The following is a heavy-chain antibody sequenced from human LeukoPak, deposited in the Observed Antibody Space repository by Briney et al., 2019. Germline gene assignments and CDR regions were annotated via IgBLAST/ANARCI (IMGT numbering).Heavy chain of an antibody. D-gene: IGHD5-24*01. CDR1: GGSISSSSYY. CDR2: IYYSGST. CDR3: ARGEMATMRLYFTAFGV. V-gene: IGHV4-39*07. J-gene: IGHJ3*01. Sequence: KPSETLSLTCTVSGGSISSSSYYWGWIRQPPGKGLEWIGSIYYSGSTYYNPSLKSRVTISVDTSKNQFSLKLSSVAAADTAVYYCARGEMATMRLYFTAFGVWGQGTMVTVSS.